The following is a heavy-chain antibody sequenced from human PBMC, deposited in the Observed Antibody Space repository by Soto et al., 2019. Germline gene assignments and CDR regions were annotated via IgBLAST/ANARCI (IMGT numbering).Heavy chain of an antibody. CDR3: ARGGYYYDSSGYRGLDAFDI. D-gene: IGHD3-22*01. J-gene: IGHJ3*02. Sequence: EVQLVESGGGLVQPGGSLRLSCAASGFTFSSYWMSWVRQAPGKGLVWVANIKQDGSEKYYVDSVKGRFTISRDNAKNSLYLQMNSLRAEDTAVYYCARGGYYYDSSGYRGLDAFDIWGQGTMVTVSS. V-gene: IGHV3-7*01. CDR2: IKQDGSEK. CDR1: GFTFSSYW.